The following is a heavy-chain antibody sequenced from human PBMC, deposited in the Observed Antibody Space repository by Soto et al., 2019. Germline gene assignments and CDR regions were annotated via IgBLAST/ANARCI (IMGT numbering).Heavy chain of an antibody. J-gene: IGHJ6*02. V-gene: IGHV1-69*01. Sequence: QVQLVQSGAEVKKPGSSVKVSCKASGVTFSSYAISWVRQAPGQGLEWMGGIIPIFGTANYAQKFQGRVTITADDSTSTAYMELSNLRSEDTAVYYCARAPYSSYVEGYYYYCMDVWGQGTTVTVSS. CDR2: IIPIFGTA. CDR3: ARAPYSSYVEGYYYYCMDV. D-gene: IGHD6-6*01. CDR1: GVTFSSYA.